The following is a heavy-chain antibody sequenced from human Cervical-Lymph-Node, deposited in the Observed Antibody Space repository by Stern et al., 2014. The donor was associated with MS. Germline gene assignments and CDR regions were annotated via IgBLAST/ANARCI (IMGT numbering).Heavy chain of an antibody. V-gene: IGHV3-23*04. J-gene: IGHJ4*02. CDR3: AKVYGSGPFDY. CDR2: SSGSDGST. D-gene: IGHD6-19*01. Sequence: EVQLVESGGSLVQPGGSLRLSCAASGFTFSSYAMSLVRQAPGTVLVWVSVSSGSDGSTFYAYSVKGRFTISRDNSKNTLCLQMNSLRAEDTDVYYCAKVYGSGPFDYWGQGTLVTVSS. CDR1: GFTFSSYA.